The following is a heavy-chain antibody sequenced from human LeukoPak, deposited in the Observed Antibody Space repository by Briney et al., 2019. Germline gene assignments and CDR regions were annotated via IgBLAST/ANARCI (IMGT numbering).Heavy chain of an antibody. CDR1: GFTFTNYG. J-gene: IGHJ4*02. CDR2: ITYDGYYK. Sequence: GGSQTLSCAPSGFTFTNYGMHWVRQAPRRGLEWVALITYDGYYKYYSDSVKGRFTISSDTSKNTLYLQMNSLRAEDTAVYYCAREGYSYGHHYWGQGTLVTVSS. CDR3: AREGYSYGHHY. D-gene: IGHD5-18*01. V-gene: IGHV3-30*03.